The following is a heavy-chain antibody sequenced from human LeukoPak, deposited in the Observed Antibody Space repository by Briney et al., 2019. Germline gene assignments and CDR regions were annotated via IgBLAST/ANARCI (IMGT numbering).Heavy chain of an antibody. CDR1: GYTFTNYG. CDR3: ARAGGWAREDYKGDAFDI. CDR2: ISTYNGNS. V-gene: IGHV1-18*01. Sequence: VTVSCKASGYTFTNYGISWVRQAPGQGLEWMGWISTYNGNSNYAQKLQDRVTMTTDTSTTTAYMDLRSLRSDDTAVYYCARAGGWAREDYKGDAFDIWGQGTIDPVSS. D-gene: IGHD6-19*01. J-gene: IGHJ3*02.